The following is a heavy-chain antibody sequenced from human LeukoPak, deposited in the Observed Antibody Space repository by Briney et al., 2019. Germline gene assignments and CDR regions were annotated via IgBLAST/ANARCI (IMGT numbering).Heavy chain of an antibody. Sequence: PGGSLRLSCAASGFTFINFGMTWVRQAPGKGLEWVAGISASGDTTYYADSVKGRFTISRDNSKNTLYLQMNSLRAEDTAVYYCAKEKAYDSSGPPGYWGQGTLVTVSS. V-gene: IGHV3-23*01. CDR2: ISASGDTT. D-gene: IGHD3-22*01. J-gene: IGHJ4*02. CDR3: AKEKAYDSSGPPGY. CDR1: GFTFINFG.